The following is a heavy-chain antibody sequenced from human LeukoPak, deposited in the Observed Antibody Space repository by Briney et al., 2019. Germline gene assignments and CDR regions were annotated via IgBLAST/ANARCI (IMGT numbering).Heavy chain of an antibody. Sequence: ASVKVSCKASGYTFTGYYMHWVRQAPGQGLEWMGWINPNSGGTNYAQKFQGWVTMTRDTSISTAYMELSSLRSEDTAVYYCARDREDYGGGYYYYMDVWGKGTTVTVSS. V-gene: IGHV1-2*04. CDR3: ARDREDYGGGYYYYMDV. J-gene: IGHJ6*03. CDR1: GYTFTGYY. CDR2: INPNSGGT. D-gene: IGHD4-23*01.